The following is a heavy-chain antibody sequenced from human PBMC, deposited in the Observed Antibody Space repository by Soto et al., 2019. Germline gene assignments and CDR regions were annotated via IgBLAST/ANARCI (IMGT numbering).Heavy chain of an antibody. CDR3: ARDSIYPILTGSPHDY. Sequence: PGGSLRLSCAASGFTFSSYSMNWVRQAPGKGLEWVSYISSSSSTIYYADSVKGRFTISRDNAKNSLYLQMNSLRAEDTAVYYCARDSIYPILTGSPHDYWGQGTLVTVSS. J-gene: IGHJ4*02. CDR1: GFTFSSYS. D-gene: IGHD3-9*01. V-gene: IGHV3-48*01. CDR2: ISSSSSTI.